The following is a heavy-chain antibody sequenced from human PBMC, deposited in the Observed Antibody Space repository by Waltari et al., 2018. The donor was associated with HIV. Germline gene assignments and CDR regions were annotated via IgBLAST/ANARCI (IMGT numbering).Heavy chain of an antibody. V-gene: IGHV3-21*02. Sequence: EVQLVESGGGPVKPGESLRLARVTSGFIFNSYSMNWVRQAPGKGPEWVSSISSSGNFKHYADSVKGRFTISRDNAENSLYLQMNGLRAEDTAIYYCARDSRGSTWSLNWFDPWGQGTLVTVSS. CDR2: ISSSGNFK. J-gene: IGHJ5*02. CDR3: ARDSRGSTWSLNWFDP. CDR1: GFIFNSYS. D-gene: IGHD6-6*01.